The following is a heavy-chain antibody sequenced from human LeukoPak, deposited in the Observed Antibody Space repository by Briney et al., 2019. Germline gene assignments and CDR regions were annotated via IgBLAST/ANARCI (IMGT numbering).Heavy chain of an antibody. V-gene: IGHV3-30*18. CDR3: AKERYCSSTSCYFYYYGMDV. D-gene: IGHD2-2*01. J-gene: IGHJ6*02. CDR2: ISYDGSDK. Sequence: SGGSLRLSCAASGFTFSSYGMHWVRQAPGKGLEWVAVISYDGSDKYYADSVKGRFTISRDNSKNTLYLQMNSLRAEDTAVYYCAKERYCSSTSCYFYYYGMDVWGQGTTVTVSS. CDR1: GFTFSSYG.